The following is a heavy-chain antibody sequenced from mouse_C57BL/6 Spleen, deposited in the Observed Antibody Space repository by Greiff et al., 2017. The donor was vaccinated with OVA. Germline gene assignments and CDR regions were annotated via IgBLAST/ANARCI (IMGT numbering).Heavy chain of an antibody. V-gene: IGHV5-4*01. Sequence: EVKVVESGGGLVKPGGSLKLSCAASGFTFSSYAMSWVRQTPEKRLEWVATISDGGSYTYYPDNVKGRFTISRDNAKNNLYLQMSHLKSEDTAMYYCARDFITTVVAHWYFDVWGTGTTVTVSS. CDR3: ARDFITTVVAHWYFDV. D-gene: IGHD1-1*01. CDR1: GFTFSSYA. J-gene: IGHJ1*03. CDR2: ISDGGSYT.